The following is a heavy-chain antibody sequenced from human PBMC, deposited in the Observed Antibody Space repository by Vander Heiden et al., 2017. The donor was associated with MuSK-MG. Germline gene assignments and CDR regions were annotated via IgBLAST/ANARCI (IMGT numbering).Heavy chain of an antibody. J-gene: IGHJ4*02. V-gene: IGHV4-4*03. CDR3: ARRPAEPGSYGVHGDY. CDR2: MYHSGST. Sequence: QVQLQESRPRLVKPPGTLSPTRAVSGGSLSASNWGTRARQPPGKGLQWIGEMYHSGSTHYNPTLTGRVTISVDKSKNQFSLKLTSVAAADTAVYYCARRPAEPGSYGVHGDYWGRGTLVTVSS. CDR1: GGSLSASNW. D-gene: IGHD4-17*01.